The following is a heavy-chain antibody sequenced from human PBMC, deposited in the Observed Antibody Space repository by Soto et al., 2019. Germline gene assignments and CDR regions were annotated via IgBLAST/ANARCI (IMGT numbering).Heavy chain of an antibody. Sequence: GGSLRLSCAASGFTFSNAWMNWVRQAPGKGLEWVGRIKSKTDGGTTDYAAPVKGRFTISRDDSKNALYLQMNSLKTEDTAVYYCTTEVEHIVVVTAALGYYYGMDVWGQGTTVTSP. CDR2: IKSKTDGGTT. J-gene: IGHJ6*02. D-gene: IGHD2-21*02. CDR1: GFTFSNAW. CDR3: TTEVEHIVVVTAALGYYYGMDV. V-gene: IGHV3-15*07.